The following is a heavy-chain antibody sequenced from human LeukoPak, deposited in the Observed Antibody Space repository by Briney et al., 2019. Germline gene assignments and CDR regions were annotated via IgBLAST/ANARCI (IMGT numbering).Heavy chain of an antibody. Sequence: SQTLSLTCTASGGSISSGGYYWSWIRQHPGKGLEWIGYIYYSGSTYYNPSLKSRVTISVDTSKNQFSLKLSSVTAADTAVYYCAGRRDGYNQGEFDYWGQGTLVTVSS. J-gene: IGHJ4*02. CDR3: AGRRDGYNQGEFDY. D-gene: IGHD5-24*01. CDR1: GGSISSGGYY. CDR2: IYYSGST. V-gene: IGHV4-31*03.